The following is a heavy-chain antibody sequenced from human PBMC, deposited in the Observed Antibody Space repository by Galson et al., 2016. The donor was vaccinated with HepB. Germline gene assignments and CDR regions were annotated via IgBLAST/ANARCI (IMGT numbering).Heavy chain of an antibody. Sequence: SETPSLTCIVSGDSISGYHWNWIRQTPGKGLEWIGYVSYSGDTHYNPPLKSRVTISVDTSKNQFSLNLTSVTTADTAIYYCARDSRYSSNLLFDPWGQGILVTVSS. J-gene: IGHJ5*02. CDR3: ARDSRYSSNLLFDP. V-gene: IGHV4-59*01. CDR2: VSYSGDT. D-gene: IGHD6-13*01. CDR1: GDSISGYH.